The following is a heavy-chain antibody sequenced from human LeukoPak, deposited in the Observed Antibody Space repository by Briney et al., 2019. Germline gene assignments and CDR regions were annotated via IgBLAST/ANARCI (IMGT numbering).Heavy chain of an antibody. CDR1: GFTFSSYA. CDR2: ISGSGGST. D-gene: IGHD3-22*01. Sequence: GGSLRLSCAVSGFTFSSYAMSWVRQAPGKGLEWVSAISGSGGSTYYADSVKGRFTISRDNSKNTLYLQMNSLRAEDTAVYYCAKGLYDSSGYRWDYWGQGTLVTVSS. J-gene: IGHJ4*02. CDR3: AKGLYDSSGYRWDY. V-gene: IGHV3-23*01.